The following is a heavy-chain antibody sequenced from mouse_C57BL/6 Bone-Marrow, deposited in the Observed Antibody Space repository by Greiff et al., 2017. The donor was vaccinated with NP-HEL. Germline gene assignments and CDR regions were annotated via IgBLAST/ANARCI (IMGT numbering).Heavy chain of an antibody. J-gene: IGHJ2*01. V-gene: IGHV1-50*01. CDR2: IDPSDSYT. Sequence: QVQLQQPGAELVKPGASVKLSCKASGYTFTSYWMQWVKQRPGQGLEWIGEIDPSDSYTNYNQQFKGKATLTVDTSSSTAYMQLSSLTSEDSAVYYCASRVDYWGQGTTLTVSS. CDR3: ASRVDY. CDR1: GYTFTSYW.